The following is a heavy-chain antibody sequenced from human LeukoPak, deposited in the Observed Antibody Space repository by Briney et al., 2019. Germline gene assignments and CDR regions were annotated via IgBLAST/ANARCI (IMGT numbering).Heavy chain of an antibody. CDR2: YRYSGSV. CDR3: AKRRGGSSELAP. J-gene: IGHJ5*02. CDR1: GDPINSGDYY. D-gene: IGHD5-12*01. V-gene: IGHV4-39*01. Sequence: ASETLSLTCTVSGDPINSGDYYWGWIRQPPGKGLEWIGYYRYSGSVYYSPSLKSRGTTSLETSKNQFSLKLSSTTAADTAVYYCAKRRGGSSELAPWGQGTLVTVS.